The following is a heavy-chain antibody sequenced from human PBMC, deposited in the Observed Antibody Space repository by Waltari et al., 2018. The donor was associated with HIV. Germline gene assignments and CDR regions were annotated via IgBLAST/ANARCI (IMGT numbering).Heavy chain of an antibody. CDR1: GGSISSSSYY. CDR2: IYYSGST. CDR3: ARQIGGFYYYDSSGYYNI. Sequence: QLQLQESGPGLVKPSETLSLTCTVSGGSISSSSYYWGWIRQPPGTGLEWIGCIYYSGSTYYTPSLKSRVTISVDTSKNQFYLKLSSVTAADTAVYYCARQIGGFYYYDSSGYYNIWGQGTMVTVSS. V-gene: IGHV4-39*01. J-gene: IGHJ3*02. D-gene: IGHD3-22*01.